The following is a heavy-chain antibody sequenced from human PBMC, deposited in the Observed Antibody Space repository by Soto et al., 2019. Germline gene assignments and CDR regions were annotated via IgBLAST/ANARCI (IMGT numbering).Heavy chain of an antibody. J-gene: IGHJ4*02. D-gene: IGHD3-3*01. CDR3: ARDLNVLRFLEWLPYYFDY. V-gene: IGHV3-48*02. CDR1: GFTFSSYS. Sequence: EVQLVESGGGLVQPGGSLRLSCEASGFTFSSYSMNWVRQAPGKGLEWVSYISSSSSTIYYADSVKGRFTISRDNAKNSLYLQMNSLRDEDTAVYYCARDLNVLRFLEWLPYYFDYWGQGTLVTVSS. CDR2: ISSSSSTI.